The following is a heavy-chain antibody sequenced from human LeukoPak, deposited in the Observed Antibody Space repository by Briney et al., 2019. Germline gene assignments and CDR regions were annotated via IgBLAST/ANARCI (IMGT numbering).Heavy chain of an antibody. Sequence: LSLTCTVSGGSISSGDYYWSWIRQPPGKGLEYVSGISFNGDITYYATSVEGRFTISRDNSKNTLYLQMGSLRAEDMAVYYCSRELIGSTEYDYWGQGTLVTVSS. CDR2: ISFNGDIT. V-gene: IGHV3-64*01. J-gene: IGHJ4*02. CDR1: GGSISSGD. CDR3: SRELIGSTEYDY. D-gene: IGHD1-26*01.